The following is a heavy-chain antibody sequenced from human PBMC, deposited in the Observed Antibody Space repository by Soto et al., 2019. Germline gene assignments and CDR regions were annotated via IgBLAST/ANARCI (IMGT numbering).Heavy chain of an antibody. CDR2: ISYDGSNK. CDR1: GFTFSSYA. Sequence: PGGSLRLSCAASGFTFSSYAMHWVRQAPGKGLEWVAVISYDGSNKYYADSVKGRFTISRDNSKNTLYLQMNSLRAEDTAVYYCARAPRYCSGGSCYSAVSWFDPWGQGTLVTVSS. D-gene: IGHD2-15*01. V-gene: IGHV3-30-3*01. CDR3: ARAPRYCSGGSCYSAVSWFDP. J-gene: IGHJ5*02.